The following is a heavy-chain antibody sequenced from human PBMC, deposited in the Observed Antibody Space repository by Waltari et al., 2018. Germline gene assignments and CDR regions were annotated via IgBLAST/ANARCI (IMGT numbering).Heavy chain of an antibody. CDR3: ARGAAADEYFQH. CDR2: MNPNSGNT. V-gene: IGHV1-8*02. Sequence: QVQLVQSGAEVKKPGASVKVSCKASGYTFTSYAMHWVRQAPGQRLEWMGWMNPNSGNTGYAQKFQGRVTMTRNTSISTAYMELSSLRSEDTAVYYCARGAAADEYFQHWGQGTLVTVSS. CDR1: GYTFTSYA. J-gene: IGHJ1*01. D-gene: IGHD2-15*01.